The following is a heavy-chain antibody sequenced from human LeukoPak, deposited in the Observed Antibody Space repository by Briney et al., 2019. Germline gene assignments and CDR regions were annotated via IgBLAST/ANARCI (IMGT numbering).Heavy chain of an antibody. CDR3: AKGGDYDFWSGPKDYYYYMDV. CDR1: GFTFDDYA. CDR2: ISWDGGST. V-gene: IGHV3-43D*03. Sequence: SGGSLRLSCAASGFTFDDYAMPWVRQAPGKGLEWVSLISWDGGSTYYADSVKGRFTISRDNSKNSLYLQMNSLRAEDTALYYCAKGGDYDFWSGPKDYYYYMDVWGKGTTVTVSS. J-gene: IGHJ6*03. D-gene: IGHD3-3*01.